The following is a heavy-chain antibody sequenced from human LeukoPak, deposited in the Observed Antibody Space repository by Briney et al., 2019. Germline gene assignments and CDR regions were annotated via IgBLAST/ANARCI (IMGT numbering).Heavy chain of an antibody. CDR1: GGSISSGSCY. CDR3: ARWGCSSTSCHKYWFDP. D-gene: IGHD2-2*01. J-gene: IGHJ5*02. CDR2: IYTSGST. V-gene: IGHV4-61*02. Sequence: SETLSLTCTVSGGSISSGSCYWSWIRQPAGKGLEWIGRIYTSGSTNYNPSLKSRVTISVDTSKNQFSLKLSSVTAADTAVYYCARWGCSSTSCHKYWFDPWAREPWSPSPQ.